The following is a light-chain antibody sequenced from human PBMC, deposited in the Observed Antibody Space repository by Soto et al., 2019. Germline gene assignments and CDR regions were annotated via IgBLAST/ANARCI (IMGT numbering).Light chain of an antibody. J-gene: IGKJ5*01. V-gene: IGKV1-39*01. CDR3: RQSYSTPTSLT. CDR2: AAS. CDR1: QSITIY. Sequence: DIQMTQSTSSLSASGGDRVTITCRASQSITIYLNWYQQKPGKAPKLLIYAASNLQSGVPSRFSGSGSGTDFTRTIISLQPEDFATYYCRQSYSTPTSLTFGQGTRLEIK.